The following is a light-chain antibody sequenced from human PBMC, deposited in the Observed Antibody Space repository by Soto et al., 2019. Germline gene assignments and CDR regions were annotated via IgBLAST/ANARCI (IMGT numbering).Light chain of an antibody. Sequence: QSALTQPPSASGSPGQSVTISCTGTSSDVGGYNYVSWYQQHPGKAPKLMIYEVSKRPSGVPDRFSGSKSGNTASLTVSASQAEDEADYYCSSYAGSNNLVFGGGTKLTVL. CDR3: SSYAGSNNLV. CDR2: EVS. V-gene: IGLV2-8*01. J-gene: IGLJ2*01. CDR1: SSDVGGYNY.